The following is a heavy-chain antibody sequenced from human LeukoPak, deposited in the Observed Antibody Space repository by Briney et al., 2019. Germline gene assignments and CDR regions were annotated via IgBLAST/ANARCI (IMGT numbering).Heavy chain of an antibody. V-gene: IGHV3-11*01. CDR1: GFGFKDYF. Sequence: GGSLRLFCAASGFGFKDYFMSWIRQAPGEALEWVSYISGSGDAKQYAESVRGRFTVSRDNTKNSLYLQMTGLRAEDTAVYYCARDRRGGRKWFLDHWGRGIPVTVSS. J-gene: IGHJ4*02. CDR3: ARDRRGGRKWFLDH. D-gene: IGHD3-22*01. CDR2: ISGSGDAK.